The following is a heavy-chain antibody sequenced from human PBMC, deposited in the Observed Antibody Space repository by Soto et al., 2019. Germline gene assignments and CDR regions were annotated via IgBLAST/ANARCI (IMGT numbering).Heavy chain of an antibody. J-gene: IGHJ6*02. CDR1: GGTFSSYA. CDR2: IIPIFGTA. CDR3: AREDDYVWGSSRPYGMDV. V-gene: IGHV1-69*06. Sequence: SVKVSCKASGGTFSSYAISWVRQAPGQGLEWMGGIIPIFGTANYAQKFQGRVTITADKSTSTAYMELSSLRSEDTAVYYCAREDDYVWGSSRPYGMDVWGQGTTVTVSS. D-gene: IGHD3-16*01.